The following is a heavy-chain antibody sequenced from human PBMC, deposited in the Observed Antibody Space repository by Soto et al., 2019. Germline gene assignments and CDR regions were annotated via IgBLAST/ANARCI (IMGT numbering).Heavy chain of an antibody. CDR3: ATTYYFGSGSAY. V-gene: IGHV4-39*01. D-gene: IGHD3-10*01. J-gene: IGHJ4*02. Sequence: QLQLQELGPGLVKPSETLSLTCTVSGGSISSSSYYWGWIRQPPGKGLEWIGSIYYSGSTYYNPSLKSRVTISVDTSKNQFSLQLSAVTAADTAVYYCATTYYFGSGSAYWGQGTLVTVSS. CDR2: IYYSGST. CDR1: GGSISSSSYY.